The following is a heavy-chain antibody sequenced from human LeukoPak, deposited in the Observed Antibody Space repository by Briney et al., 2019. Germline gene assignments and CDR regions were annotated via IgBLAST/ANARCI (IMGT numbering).Heavy chain of an antibody. CDR1: GGSISSGGYS. CDR3: AKYSSSLNWFDP. D-gene: IGHD6-13*01. J-gene: IGHJ5*02. CDR2: IHQSGGT. Sequence: SETLSLTCAVSGGSISSGGYSWSWIRQPPGKDLEWIGYIHQSGGTYYNPSLKSRVTISVDRSKNQFSLKLSSVTAADTAVYYCAKYSSSLNWFDPWGQGTLVTVSS. V-gene: IGHV4-30-2*01.